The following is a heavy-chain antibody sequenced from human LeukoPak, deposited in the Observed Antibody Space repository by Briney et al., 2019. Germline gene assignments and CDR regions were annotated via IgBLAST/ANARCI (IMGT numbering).Heavy chain of an antibody. J-gene: IGHJ6*02. CDR3: ASYSGYDTEHPRGKASYYYYGMDV. CDR2: ISAYNGNT. CDR1: AYTFTSYG. D-gene: IGHD5-12*01. Sequence: ASVKVSCKASAYTFTSYGISWVRQAPGQGLETFGWISAYNGNTNYAQKLQSRVTMTTDTATSTAYMELRSMRSDDTAVYDCASYSGYDTEHPRGKASYYYYGMDVWGQGTTVTVSS. V-gene: IGHV1-18*01.